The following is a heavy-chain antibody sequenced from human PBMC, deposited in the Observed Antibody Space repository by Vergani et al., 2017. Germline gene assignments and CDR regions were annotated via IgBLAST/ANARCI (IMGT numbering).Heavy chain of an antibody. CDR3: ARESSGCAFDI. D-gene: IGHD3-10*01. CDR2: ISSSSSYI. V-gene: IGHV3-21*01. CDR1: GFTFSSYS. J-gene: IGHJ3*02. Sequence: EVQLVESGGGLVKPGGSLRLSCAASGFTFSSYSMNWVRQAPGKGLEWVSSISSSSSYIYYADSVKGRFTISRDNAKNSLYLQMNSQRAEDTAVYYCARESSGCAFDIWGQGTMVTVSS.